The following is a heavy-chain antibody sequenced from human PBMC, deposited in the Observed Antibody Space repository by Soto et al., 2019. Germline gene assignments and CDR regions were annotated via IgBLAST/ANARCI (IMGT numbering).Heavy chain of an antibody. D-gene: IGHD1-26*01. CDR1: GDSISRGGYF. CDR2: IYDSGSA. J-gene: IGHJ6*03. V-gene: IGHV4-31*03. Sequence: QVQLQESGPGLVKPSQTLSLTCIVSGDSISRGGYFWTWIRQHPGKGLEWIGYIYDSGSAFYNPSLKSRVTMSVDTSKNQFSLNLRSVTAADTAVFYWARGILRPKHYMDVWGKGTAVAVSS. CDR3: ARGILRPKHYMDV.